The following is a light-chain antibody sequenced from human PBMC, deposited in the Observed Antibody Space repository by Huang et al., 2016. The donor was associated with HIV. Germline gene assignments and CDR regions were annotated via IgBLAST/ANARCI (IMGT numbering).Light chain of an antibody. CDR1: QSLVHDNGYSY. Sequence: DIVMTQSPLSLPVTPGEPASISCRSSQSLVHDNGYSYLDWYLQKPGQEPQVLIYMAAVRAPGIPDKFSGGGSGTNVTLEINRVDAEDVGTYYCMQSLQSLTVGGGTRLEIK. CDR2: MAA. V-gene: IGKV2-28*01. CDR3: MQSLQSLT. J-gene: IGKJ4*01.